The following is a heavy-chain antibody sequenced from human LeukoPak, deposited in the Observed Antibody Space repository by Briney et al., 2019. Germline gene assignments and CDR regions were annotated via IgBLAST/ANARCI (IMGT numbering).Heavy chain of an antibody. D-gene: IGHD2-2*01. V-gene: IGHV3-21*01. Sequence: GGSLRLSCAASGFTFSSYSMNWVRRAPGKGLEWVSSISSSSSYIYYADSVKGRFTISRDNAKNSLYLQMNSLRAEDTAVYYCARGGRHAYDAFDIWGQGTMVTVSS. J-gene: IGHJ3*02. CDR2: ISSSSSYI. CDR1: GFTFSSYS. CDR3: ARGGRHAYDAFDI.